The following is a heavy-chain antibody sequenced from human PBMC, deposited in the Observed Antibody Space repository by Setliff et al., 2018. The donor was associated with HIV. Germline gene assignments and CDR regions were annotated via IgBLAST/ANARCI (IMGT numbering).Heavy chain of an antibody. Sequence: TLSLTCPVSGATISRHFWSWIRQSPGKVLEWIGTIYDSGVTKYNPSLKTRVSVSVDTSRSHLSLSLTSVTPADTAVYYCARRQWGTSAYYEFFQQWGQGSLVTV. V-gene: IGHV4-59*11. D-gene: IGHD3-3*01. CDR3: ARRQWGTSAYYEFFQQ. J-gene: IGHJ1*01. CDR2: IYDSGVT. CDR1: GATISRHF.